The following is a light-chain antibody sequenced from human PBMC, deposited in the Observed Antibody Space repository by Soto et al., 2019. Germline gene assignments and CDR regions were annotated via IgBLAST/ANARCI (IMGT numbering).Light chain of an antibody. Sequence: EIVLTQSPGTLSLSPGERATLSCRASQSVSSSYLAWYQQKPGQAPRLLIYGASTRATGIPDRFSCSGSGTDFNLTISRLEPEDFAVYYCQQYGSSPPFTFGPGTKVDIK. J-gene: IGKJ3*01. CDR3: QQYGSSPPFT. CDR1: QSVSSSY. CDR2: GAS. V-gene: IGKV3-20*01.